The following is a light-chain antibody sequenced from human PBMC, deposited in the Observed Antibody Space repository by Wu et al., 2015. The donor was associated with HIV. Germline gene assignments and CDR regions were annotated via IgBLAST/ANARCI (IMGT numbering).Light chain of an antibody. Sequence: EIVLTQSPATLSFSPGETATLSCRASQSVSGTLAWYQRKPGQPPRLLIYDASTRATGIPARFSGSGSVTDFTLTISSLEPEDFALYYCQQHNKWPLTFGQGTRLEI. CDR2: DAS. CDR3: QQHNKWPLT. CDR1: QSVSGT. V-gene: IGKV3-11*01. J-gene: IGKJ5*01.